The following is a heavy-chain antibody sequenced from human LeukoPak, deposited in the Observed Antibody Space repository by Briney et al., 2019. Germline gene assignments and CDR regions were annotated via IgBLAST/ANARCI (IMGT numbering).Heavy chain of an antibody. CDR3: ARRAGIAAAGTGRDFDY. Sequence: PSETLSLTCAVYGGSFSGYYWSWIRQPPGKGLGWIGEINHSGSTNYNPSLKSRVTISVDTSKNQFSLKLSSVTAADTAVYYCARRAGIAAAGTGRDFDYWGQGTLVTVSS. D-gene: IGHD6-13*01. V-gene: IGHV4-34*01. CDR2: INHSGST. CDR1: GGSFSGYY. J-gene: IGHJ4*02.